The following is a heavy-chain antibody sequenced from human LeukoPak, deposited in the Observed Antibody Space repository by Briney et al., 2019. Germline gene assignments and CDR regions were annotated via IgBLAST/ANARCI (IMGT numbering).Heavy chain of an antibody. CDR3: ARDLLNDEGSSYFFDQ. Sequence: PGGSLRLSCAASGFTFSSYSMNWVRQAPGKRLEGVSYISKSSDRIYHADSVKGRFTISRDKAKNSLYLQMDSLRAEDTAVYYCARDLLNDEGSSYFFDQWGQGTLVTVSS. V-gene: IGHV3-48*01. D-gene: IGHD2-2*01. J-gene: IGHJ4*02. CDR2: ISKSSDRI. CDR1: GFTFSSYS.